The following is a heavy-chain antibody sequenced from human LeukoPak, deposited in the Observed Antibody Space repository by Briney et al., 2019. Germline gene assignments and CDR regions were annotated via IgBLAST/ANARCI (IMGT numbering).Heavy chain of an antibody. CDR1: GGSISSYY. V-gene: IGHV4-59*12. CDR3: AGEGDYDAFDI. Sequence: SETLSLTCTVSGGSISSYYWSWIRQPPGKGLEWIGYIYYSGSTNYNPSLKSRVTMSVDTSKNQFSLKLSSVTAADTAVYYCAGEGDYDAFDIWGQGTMVTVSS. D-gene: IGHD4-17*01. CDR2: IYYSGST. J-gene: IGHJ3*02.